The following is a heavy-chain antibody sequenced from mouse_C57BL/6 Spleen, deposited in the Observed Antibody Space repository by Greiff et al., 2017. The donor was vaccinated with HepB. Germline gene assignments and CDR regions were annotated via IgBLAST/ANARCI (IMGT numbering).Heavy chain of an antibody. CDR2: IYPGGGYT. D-gene: IGHD1-1*02. CDR3: ARCVVENYAMDY. CDR1: GYTFTNYW. V-gene: IGHV1-63*01. J-gene: IGHJ4*01. Sequence: QVQLKQSGAELVRPGTSVKMSCKASGYTFTNYWIGWAKQRPGHGLEWIGDIYPGGGYTNYNEKFKGKAKLTADKSSSTAYMQFSSLTSEDSAIYYCARCVVENYAMDYWGQGTSVTVSS.